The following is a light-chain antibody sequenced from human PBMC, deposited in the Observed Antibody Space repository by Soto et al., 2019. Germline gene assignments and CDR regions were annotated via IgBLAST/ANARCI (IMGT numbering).Light chain of an antibody. CDR3: QQYHNYPWT. Sequence: DIQVTQSPSTLSASVGDRVTITCRASQSLSGWVAWYQQKPGKAPILLIYDASSLNGGVPSRFSGSGSGTEFTLTISSLQPDDFASYYCQQYHNYPWTFGQGTKVAV. CDR2: DAS. J-gene: IGKJ1*01. V-gene: IGKV1-5*01. CDR1: QSLSGW.